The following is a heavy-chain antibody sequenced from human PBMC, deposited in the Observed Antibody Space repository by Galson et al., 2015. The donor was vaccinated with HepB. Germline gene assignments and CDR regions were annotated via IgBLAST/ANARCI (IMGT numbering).Heavy chain of an antibody. CDR1: GFIFSDYV. CDR3: AKDLDFPFYFFDS. V-gene: IGHV3-23*01. CDR2: ISSGGDRT. Sequence: SLRLSCAASGFIFSDYVMTWVRQAPGKGLEWVSSISSGGDRTHYADSVKGRFTISRDNSKNTLFLQMKSLRDEDTAIYFCAKDLDFPFYFFDSWGQGILVTVSS. D-gene: IGHD3-9*01. J-gene: IGHJ4*02.